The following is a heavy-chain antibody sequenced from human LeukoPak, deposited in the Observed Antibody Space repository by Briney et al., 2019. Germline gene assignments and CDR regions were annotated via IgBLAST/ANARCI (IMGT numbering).Heavy chain of an antibody. CDR1: GYIFTGYS. CDR2: INPNSGGT. CDR3: ARRISDILTGYYFDY. Sequence: ASVTVSCKASGYIFTGYSMHWVRQAPGQGLEWMGWINPNSGGTNYAQKFQGRVTMTRDTSISTAYMELSRLTSDDTAVYYCARRISDILTGYYFDYWGQGTLVTVSS. V-gene: IGHV1-2*02. D-gene: IGHD3-9*01. J-gene: IGHJ4*02.